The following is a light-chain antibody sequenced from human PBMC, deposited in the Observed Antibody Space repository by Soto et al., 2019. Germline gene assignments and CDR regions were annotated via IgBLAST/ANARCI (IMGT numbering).Light chain of an antibody. J-gene: IGKJ4*01. V-gene: IGKV3-11*01. CDR3: QQYHHWPVT. CDR2: DAS. CDR1: QSVSSY. Sequence: EIVLTQSPATLSLSPGERATLSCRASQSVSSYLAWYQQKPGQAPRLLIYDASNRATGIPARFRGSGSGTDFTLTISSLQSEDAAVYYCQQYHHWPVTFGGGTKVDIK.